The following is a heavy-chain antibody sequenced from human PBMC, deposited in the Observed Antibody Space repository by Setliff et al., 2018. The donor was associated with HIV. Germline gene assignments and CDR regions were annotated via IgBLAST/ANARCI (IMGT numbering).Heavy chain of an antibody. CDR3: ARETSVTPVGLDH. D-gene: IGHD1-1*01. CDR1: GGSFGAYY. Sequence: SETLSLTCAVYGGSFGAYYWTWIRQPPGKGLEWIGEINRSGNTKYNPSLKSRVTISIDTSKKQFSLKLNSVTAADTAVYYCARETSVTPVGLDHWVQGTLVTVSS. J-gene: IGHJ1*01. CDR2: INRSGNT. V-gene: IGHV4-34*01.